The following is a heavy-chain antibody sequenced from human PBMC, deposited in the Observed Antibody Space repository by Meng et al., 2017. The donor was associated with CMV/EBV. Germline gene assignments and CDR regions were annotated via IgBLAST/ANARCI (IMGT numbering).Heavy chain of an antibody. D-gene: IGHD1-26*01. V-gene: IGHV4-34*01. CDR1: GGAVSGYY. Sequence: QVQLSLLWAGRMKASGTLSLTCAVYGGAVSGYYWSGIRQPPGKVLGLIGEINHSGSTNSNPSLKSRVTISVDTSKNQFSLKLSSVTAADTAVYYCARLRSGSFRGWFDPWGQGTLVTVSS. CDR2: INHSGST. J-gene: IGHJ5*02. CDR3: ARLRSGSFRGWFDP.